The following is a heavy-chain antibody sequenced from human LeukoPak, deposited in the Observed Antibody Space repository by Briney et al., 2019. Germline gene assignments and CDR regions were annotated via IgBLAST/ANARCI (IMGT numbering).Heavy chain of an antibody. D-gene: IGHD2-15*01. CDR3: ARGGYCSGGNCYGYFDY. CDR2: ICSGGTT. Sequence: QPGGSLRLSCAASGFTVSNNYMSWVRQAPGKGLEWVSVICSGGTTYYADSVKGRFTISRDNSKNTLYLLMNSLRAEDTAVYYCARGGYCSGGNCYGYFDYWGQGTLVTVSS. J-gene: IGHJ4*02. CDR1: GFTVSNNY. V-gene: IGHV3-66*01.